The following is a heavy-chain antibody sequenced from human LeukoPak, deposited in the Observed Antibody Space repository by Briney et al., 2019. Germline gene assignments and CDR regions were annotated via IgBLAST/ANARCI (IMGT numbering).Heavy chain of an antibody. CDR3: AREAGPGP. CDR2: INHSGST. V-gene: IGHV4-34*01. Sequence: PGGSLRLSCAASGFTFSSYWMSWIRQPPGKGLEWIGEINHSGSTNYNPSLRSRVTISVDTSKNQFSLKLSSVTAADTAVYYCAREAGPGPWGQGTLVTVSS. J-gene: IGHJ5*02. CDR1: GFTFSSYW.